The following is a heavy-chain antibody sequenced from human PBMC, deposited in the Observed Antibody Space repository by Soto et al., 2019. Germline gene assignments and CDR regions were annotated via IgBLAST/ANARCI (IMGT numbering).Heavy chain of an antibody. CDR3: ARVGRYCSGVSCYRWDY. V-gene: IGHV3-53*04. D-gene: IGHD2-15*01. Sequence: ESGGGLVQPGGSLRLSCAASGFTVSSNYMSWVRQAPGKGLEWVSVIYSGGSTYYADSVKGRFTISRHNSKNTLYLQMNSLRAEDTAVYYCARVGRYCSGVSCYRWDYWGQGTLVTVSS. CDR2: IYSGGST. J-gene: IGHJ4*02. CDR1: GFTVSSNY.